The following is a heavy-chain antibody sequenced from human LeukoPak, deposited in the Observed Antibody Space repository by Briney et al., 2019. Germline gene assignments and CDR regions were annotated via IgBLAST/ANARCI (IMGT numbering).Heavy chain of an antibody. Sequence: ASVKVSCKASGYTFTGYYMHWVRQAPGQGLEWMGRINPNSGGTNYAQKFQGRVTMTRDTSISTAYMVLSRLRSVDTAVYYCARVYRRIYCSGGSCYPLTSDDAFDIWGQGTMVTVSS. CDR3: ARVYRRIYCSGGSCYPLTSDDAFDI. CDR1: GYTFTGYY. CDR2: INPNSGGT. V-gene: IGHV1-2*06. J-gene: IGHJ3*02. D-gene: IGHD2-15*01.